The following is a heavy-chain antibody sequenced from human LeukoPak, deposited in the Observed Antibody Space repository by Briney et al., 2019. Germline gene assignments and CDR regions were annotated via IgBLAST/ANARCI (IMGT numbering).Heavy chain of an antibody. Sequence: SQTLSPTCDISGDTVSSNSAAWNWLRQSPSRGLEWLGRTYYRSKWYYDYAVSVKSRITISPATSKNQFSLKLSSVTAADTAVYYCARRGGLYQLLYFPRPSWFDPWGQGTLVTVSS. V-gene: IGHV6-1*01. CDR2: TYYRSKWYY. J-gene: IGHJ5*02. CDR1: GDTVSSNSAA. D-gene: IGHD2-2*02. CDR3: ARRGGLYQLLYFPRPSWFDP.